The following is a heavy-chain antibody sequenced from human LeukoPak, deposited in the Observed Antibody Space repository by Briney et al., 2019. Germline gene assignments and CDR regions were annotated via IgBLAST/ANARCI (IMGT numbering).Heavy chain of an antibody. J-gene: IGHJ6*02. D-gene: IGHD3-16*01. CDR3: ARGFSYAPPYGMDV. CDR1: GYTFTIYG. V-gene: IGHV7-4-1*02. Sequence: ASVKVSCKASGYTFTIYGMNWVRQAPGQGLEWMGWINTKTGNPSYAQGFTGRFVFSLDTSVSTAHLQISSLKADDTAVYYCARGFSYAPPYGMDVWGQGTTVTVSS. CDR2: INTKTGNP.